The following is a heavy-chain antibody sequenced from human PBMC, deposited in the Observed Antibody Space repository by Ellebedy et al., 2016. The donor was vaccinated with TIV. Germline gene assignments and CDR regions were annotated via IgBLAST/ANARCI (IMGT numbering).Heavy chain of an antibody. D-gene: IGHD6-13*01. CDR2: ISNSGDTT. CDR1: GFTFSCCA. Sequence: GESLKISCAASGFTFSCCAMSWVRQTPGKGLEWVSVISNSGDTTYADYVKGRFTISRDNSKDTLFQHRNSLRAEDTGVYYCAKLAGINSWYAEYWGQGTLVTVSS. CDR3: AKLAGINSWYAEY. V-gene: IGHV3-23*01. J-gene: IGHJ4*02.